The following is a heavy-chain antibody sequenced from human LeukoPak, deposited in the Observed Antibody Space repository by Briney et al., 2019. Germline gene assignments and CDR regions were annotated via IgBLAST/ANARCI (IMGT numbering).Heavy chain of an antibody. CDR2: INSDGSST. CDR3: ARLYGGYGDYYFDY. V-gene: IGHV3-74*01. J-gene: IGHJ4*02. D-gene: IGHD4-17*01. CDR1: GFXFSSYW. Sequence: GGSLRLSCAASGFXFSSYWIHWVRQAPGKGLVWVSRINSDGSSTTYADSVKGRFTISRDNAKNTLYLQMNSLRAEDTAVYYCARLYGGYGDYYFDYWGQGTLVTVSS.